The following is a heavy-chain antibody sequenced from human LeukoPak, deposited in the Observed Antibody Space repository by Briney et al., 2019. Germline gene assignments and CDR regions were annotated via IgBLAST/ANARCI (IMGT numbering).Heavy chain of an antibody. D-gene: IGHD6-13*01. J-gene: IGHJ1*01. CDR2: ISGSGGST. CDR1: GFTFSDYW. V-gene: IGHV3-23*01. CDR3: GHSSSWYGYFQH. Sequence: PGGSLRLSCAAPGFTFSDYWMHWVRQAPGKGLEWASAISGSGGSTYYADSVKGRFTISRDNSKNTLYLQMNSLRAEDTAVYYCGHSSSWYGYFQHWGQGTLVTVSS.